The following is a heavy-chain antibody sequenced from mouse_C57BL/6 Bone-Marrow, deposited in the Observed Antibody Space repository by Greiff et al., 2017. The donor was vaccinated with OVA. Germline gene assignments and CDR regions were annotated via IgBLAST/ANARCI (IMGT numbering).Heavy chain of an antibody. V-gene: IGHV3-1*01. Sequence: EVKLQESGPGMVKPSQSLSLPCTVTGYSITSGYDWHWIRHFPGHKLEWMGYISYSGSTNYNPSLKSRISITPDTSKNHFFLKLNSVTTEDTATYYCARELRFYYFDYWGQGTTLTVSA. D-gene: IGHD1-1*01. J-gene: IGHJ2*01. CDR1: GYSITSGYD. CDR2: ISYSGST. CDR3: ARELRFYYFDY.